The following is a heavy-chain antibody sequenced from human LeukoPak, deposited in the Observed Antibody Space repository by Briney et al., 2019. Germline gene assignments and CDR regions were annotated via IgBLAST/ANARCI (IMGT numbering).Heavy chain of an antibody. CDR2: NSSSGSTI. V-gene: IGHV3-48*03. J-gene: IGHJ4*02. CDR3: ARYPDHYYYDSSGYYYLYYFDY. D-gene: IGHD3-22*01. Sequence: GGALRLSCAASGFTFSSYEMNWVRQAPGKGLEWVSYNSSSGSTIYYAASVKGRFTISRDNAKNSLYLQMNSLRAEDTAVYYCARYPDHYYYDSSGYYYLYYFDYWGQGTLVTVSS. CDR1: GFTFSSYE.